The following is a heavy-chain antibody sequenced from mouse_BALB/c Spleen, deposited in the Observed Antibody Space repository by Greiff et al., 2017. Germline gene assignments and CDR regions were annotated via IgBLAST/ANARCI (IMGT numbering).Heavy chain of an antibody. CDR3: ARSAYYGSSYYFDY. D-gene: IGHD1-1*01. Sequence: VQLQQSGAELVKPGASVKLSCTASGFNIKDTYMHWVKQRPEQGLEWIGRIDPSNGNTKYDPKFQGKATITADTSSNTAYLQLSSLTSEDTAVYYCARSAYYGSSYYFDYWGQGTTLTVSS. CDR2: IDPSNGNT. CDR1: GFNIKDTY. V-gene: IGHV14-3*02. J-gene: IGHJ2*01.